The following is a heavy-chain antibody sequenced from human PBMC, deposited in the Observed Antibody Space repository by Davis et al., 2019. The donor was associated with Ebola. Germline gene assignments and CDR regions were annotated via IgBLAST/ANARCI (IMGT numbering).Heavy chain of an antibody. CDR3: ARGLPGTIFDS. V-gene: IGHV4-34*01. D-gene: IGHD2-8*01. J-gene: IGHJ4*02. Sequence: MPGGSLRLSCTVSGGSISSYYWSWIRQPPGKGLEWIGEINHSGSTNYNPSLKSRVSILVDTSKNQFSLKLSSVTAADTAVYYCARGLPGTIFDSWGQGTLVTVSS. CDR2: INHSGST. CDR1: GGSISSYY.